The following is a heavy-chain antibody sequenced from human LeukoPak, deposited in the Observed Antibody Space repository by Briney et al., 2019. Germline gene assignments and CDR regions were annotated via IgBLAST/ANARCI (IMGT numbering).Heavy chain of an antibody. Sequence: PGGSLRLSCAASGFTLSNYGMNWVRQAPGKGLEWVSYISSSGRTIYYADSVKGRFTISRDNAKNSLYLQMNSLRAEDTAVYYCAREGISSSDPFDYWGQGTLVTVSS. J-gene: IGHJ4*02. D-gene: IGHD2-15*01. CDR3: AREGISSSDPFDY. CDR2: ISSSGRTI. CDR1: GFTLSNYG. V-gene: IGHV3-48*03.